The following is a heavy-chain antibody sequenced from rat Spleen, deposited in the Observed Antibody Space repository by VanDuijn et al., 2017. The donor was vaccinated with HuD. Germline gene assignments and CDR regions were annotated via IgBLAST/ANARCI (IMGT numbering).Heavy chain of an antibody. CDR1: GFTFSDYN. Sequence: EVQLVESGGDLVQPGRSLKLSCSASGFTFSDYNMAWVRQAPKKGLEWVATISYDGSSTYYRDSVKGRFTISRDNAKSTLYLQMDSLGSEDTATFFCARHNSGYGVMDAWRQVASVTVSS. V-gene: IGHV5-7*01. CDR2: ISYDGSST. J-gene: IGHJ4*01. D-gene: IGHD4-3*01. CDR3: ARHNSGYGVMDA.